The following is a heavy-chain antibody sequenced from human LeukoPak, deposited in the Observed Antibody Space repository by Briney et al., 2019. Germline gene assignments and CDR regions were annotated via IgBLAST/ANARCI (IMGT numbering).Heavy chain of an antibody. CDR3: ASLSNWFEH. Sequence: PSETLSLTCTVTGGPISRYYWSWIRQPPGKGLDCIGYIYYSGSRSSNYNLSLKSRVTISVDTSKSQHSLKMSSVAAADTAVYYCASLSNWFEHWGQGTLVTVSS. CDR2: IYYSGSRSS. CDR1: GGPISRYY. V-gene: IGHV4-59*01. J-gene: IGHJ5*02.